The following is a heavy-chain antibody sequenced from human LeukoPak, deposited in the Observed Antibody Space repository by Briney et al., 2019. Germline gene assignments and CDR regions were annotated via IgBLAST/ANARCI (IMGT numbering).Heavy chain of an antibody. CDR3: ARNTPNYGDFDF. Sequence: ASVKVSCKASGYTFTNYAVNWLRQAPGQRLEWMGWINAGNGDTKFSQNYQARVTITRDASASTAYMELSSLTSEDTAVYFCARNTPNYGDFDFWGQGTLVTVSS. CDR1: GYTFTNYA. D-gene: IGHD4-17*01. J-gene: IGHJ4*02. CDR2: INAGNGDT. V-gene: IGHV1-3*01.